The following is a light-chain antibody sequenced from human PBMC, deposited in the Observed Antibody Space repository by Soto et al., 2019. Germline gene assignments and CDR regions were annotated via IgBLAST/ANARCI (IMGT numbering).Light chain of an antibody. V-gene: IGKV1-5*03. CDR2: KAS. Sequence: DIQMTQSPSTLSASVGDRVTITCRASQSISSLVAWYQQKPGKAPKLLIYKASSLESGVPSRFSGSGSGTEFKLTISSLQPEDYATYYCQQYNGYSPWTFGQGTKVVIK. CDR1: QSISSL. J-gene: IGKJ1*01. CDR3: QQYNGYSPWT.